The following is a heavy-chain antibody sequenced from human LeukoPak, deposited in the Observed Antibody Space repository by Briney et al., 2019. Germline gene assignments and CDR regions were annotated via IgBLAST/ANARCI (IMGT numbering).Heavy chain of an antibody. CDR3: ARGHGSGWYDY. Sequence: PSETLSLNCTVSGGSISSYYWSWIRQPPGKGLEYIGYIYNSGSTSYNPSLKSRVSISVDTSKNQFSLKLSSVTAADTAVYYCARGHGSGWYDYWGQGTLVTVSS. CDR1: GGSISSYY. CDR2: IYNSGST. V-gene: IGHV4-59*12. J-gene: IGHJ4*02. D-gene: IGHD6-19*01.